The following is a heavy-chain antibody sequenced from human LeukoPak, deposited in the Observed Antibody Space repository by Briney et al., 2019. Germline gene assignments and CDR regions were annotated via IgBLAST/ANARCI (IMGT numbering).Heavy chain of an antibody. D-gene: IGHD6-6*01. J-gene: IGHJ5*02. Sequence: PSETLSLTCTVSGGSISGSGSYWGWIRQPPGKGLEWIGSIYYSGNTYNPSLKSRVTISVDTSKNQFSLNLTSVNAADTAVYYCARVMAARREDLNWFDPWGQGTLVTVSS. CDR2: IYYSGNT. CDR1: GGSISGSGSY. CDR3: ARVMAARREDLNWFDP. V-gene: IGHV4-39*07.